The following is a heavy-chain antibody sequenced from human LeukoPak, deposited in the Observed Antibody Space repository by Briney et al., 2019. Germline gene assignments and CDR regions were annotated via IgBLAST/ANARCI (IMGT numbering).Heavy chain of an antibody. D-gene: IGHD6-6*01. V-gene: IGHV1-2*02. Sequence: ASVKVSCKASGYTFTGYYMHWVRQAPGQGLEWMGWINPNSGGTNYAQKFQGRVTMTRDTSISTAYMELSRLRSDDTAVYYCANSWGGYSSSSIKNWFDPWGQGTLVTVSS. CDR1: GYTFTGYY. CDR2: INPNSGGT. CDR3: ANSWGGYSSSSIKNWFDP. J-gene: IGHJ5*02.